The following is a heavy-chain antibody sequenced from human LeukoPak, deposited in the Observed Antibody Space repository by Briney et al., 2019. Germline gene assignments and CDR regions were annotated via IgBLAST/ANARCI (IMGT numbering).Heavy chain of an antibody. CDR2: INPKSGDT. Sequence: ASVKISCKASGYTFTDYYMHWVRQAPGQGLEWMGWINPKSGDTNYAQKFQGRVTMTRDTSISTAYMELSRLTSDDTAVYYCARDYYGSGSFSGHWGQGTLVT. J-gene: IGHJ4*02. V-gene: IGHV1-2*02. CDR1: GYTFTDYY. D-gene: IGHD3-10*01. CDR3: ARDYYGSGSFSGH.